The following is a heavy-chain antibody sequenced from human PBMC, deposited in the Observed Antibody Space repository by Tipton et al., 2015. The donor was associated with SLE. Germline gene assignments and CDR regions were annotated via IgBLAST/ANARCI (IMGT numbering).Heavy chain of an antibody. CDR1: GGSISSYY. D-gene: IGHD5-24*01. CDR2: IYYSGST. CDR3: ASGGDGYNFTFDI. Sequence: TLSLTCTVSGGSISSYYWSWIRQPPGKGLEWIGYIYYSGSTNYNPSLKSRVTISVDTSKNQFSLKLSSVTAADTAVYYYASGGDGYNFTFDIWGQGTMVTVSS. V-gene: IGHV4-59*01. J-gene: IGHJ3*02.